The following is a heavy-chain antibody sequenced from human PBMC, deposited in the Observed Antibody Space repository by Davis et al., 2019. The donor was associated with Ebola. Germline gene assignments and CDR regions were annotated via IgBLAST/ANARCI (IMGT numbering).Heavy chain of an antibody. CDR3: SRDLKQRPPSYYDGMDV. CDR1: GFSLGAYA. CDR2: IRSKAYGGKP. J-gene: IGHJ6*02. Sequence: GGSLRLSCRVSGFSLGAYALNWVRQPPGRGLEWVGFIRSKAYGGKPAYAASVKGRFTISRDDSKNIAYLQMDGLRIEDTAVYYCSRDLKQRPPSYYDGMDVWGQGTSVTVSS. V-gene: IGHV3-49*04. D-gene: IGHD6-6*01.